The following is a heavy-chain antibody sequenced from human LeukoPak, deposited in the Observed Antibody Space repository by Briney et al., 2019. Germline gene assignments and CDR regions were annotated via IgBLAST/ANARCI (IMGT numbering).Heavy chain of an antibody. J-gene: IGHJ4*02. Sequence: PGGSLRLSCAASRFPFSSYAMSWVRQAPGKGLEWVSAISGSGGSTYFADSVKGRFTISRDNSKNTLYLQMNSLRAEDTAVYYCAKVRYDSSGYQSPYFDYWGQGTLVTVSS. CDR3: AKVRYDSSGYQSPYFDY. D-gene: IGHD3-22*01. CDR1: RFPFSSYA. V-gene: IGHV3-23*01. CDR2: ISGSGGST.